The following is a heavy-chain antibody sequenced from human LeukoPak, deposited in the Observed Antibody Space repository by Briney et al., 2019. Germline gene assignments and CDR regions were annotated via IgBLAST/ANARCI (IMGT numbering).Heavy chain of an antibody. CDR3: ARVAGNCGGDCYRLLY. D-gene: IGHD2-21*01. CDR1: GYTFTSYD. J-gene: IGHJ4*02. CDR2: MNPNSGNT. Sequence: ASVKVSCKASGYTFTSYDINWVRQATGQGLEWLGWMNPNSGNTGYAQKFQGRVSMTRNTSISTAYMELSNLRSEDTAVYYRARVAGNCGGDCYRLLYWGQGTLVTVSS. V-gene: IGHV1-8*01.